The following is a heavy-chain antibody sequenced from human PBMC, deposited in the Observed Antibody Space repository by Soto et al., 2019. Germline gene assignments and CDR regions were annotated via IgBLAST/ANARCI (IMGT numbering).Heavy chain of an antibody. CDR2: VVHWGTT. D-gene: IGHD6-19*01. V-gene: IGHV4-4*02. Sequence: QVQLQESGPGLVKPSGTVSLTCAVSGASISDNNWWSWVRQPPGKGLEWIGEVVHWGTTNYNPSLRSRVTISMEKSKNQISLTLSSVTAADSVLYYCARHIGVTGTRGFDYWGQGTLVTVSS. J-gene: IGHJ4*02. CDR1: GASISDNNW. CDR3: ARHIGVTGTRGFDY.